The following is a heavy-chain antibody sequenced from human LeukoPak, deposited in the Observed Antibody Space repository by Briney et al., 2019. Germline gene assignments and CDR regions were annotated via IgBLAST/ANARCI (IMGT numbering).Heavy chain of an antibody. Sequence: GASVKVSCKASRYTFTSYDINWVRQATGQGLEWMGWMNPNSGNTGYAQKFQGRVTMTRNTSISTAYMELSSLRSEDTAVYYCATLSGGSGWYNGFDPWGQGTLVTVSS. CDR2: MNPNSGNT. CDR3: ATLSGGSGWYNGFDP. J-gene: IGHJ5*02. V-gene: IGHV1-8*01. D-gene: IGHD6-19*01. CDR1: RYTFTSYD.